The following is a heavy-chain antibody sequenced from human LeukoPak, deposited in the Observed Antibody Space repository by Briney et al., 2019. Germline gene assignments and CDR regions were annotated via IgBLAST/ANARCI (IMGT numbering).Heavy chain of an antibody. CDR3: ASSYYYDSSGYYWAFDP. D-gene: IGHD3-22*01. Sequence: GESLKISCKGSGYSFTSYWIGWVRQMPGKGLEWMGIIYPGDSDTRYSPSFQGRVTISADKSISTAYLQWSSLKASDTAMYYCASSYYYDSSGYYWAFDPWGQGTLVTVSS. CDR1: GYSFTSYW. V-gene: IGHV5-51*01. CDR2: IYPGDSDT. J-gene: IGHJ5*02.